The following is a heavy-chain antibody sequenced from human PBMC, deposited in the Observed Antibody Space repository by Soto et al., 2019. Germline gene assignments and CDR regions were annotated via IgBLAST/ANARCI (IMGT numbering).Heavy chain of an antibody. CDR2: IIPIFGTA. D-gene: IGHD1-1*01. J-gene: IGHJ6*02. CDR1: GGTFSSYA. CDR3: ARATYGTIPVRSNYHYYGMDV. V-gene: IGHV1-69*01. Sequence: QVQLVQSGAEVKKPGSSVKVSCKASGGTFSSYAISWVRQAPGQGLEWMGGIIPIFGTANYAQKFQGRVTITADESTSTAYMELSSLRSEDTAVYYCARATYGTIPVRSNYHYYGMDVWGQETTVTVSS.